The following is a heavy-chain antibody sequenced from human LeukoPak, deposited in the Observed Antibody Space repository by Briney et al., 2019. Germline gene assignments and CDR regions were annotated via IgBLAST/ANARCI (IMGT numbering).Heavy chain of an antibody. D-gene: IGHD2-2*01. Sequence: SETLSLICTVSGGSITTYNWIWIRQTPGQALEWIGHIYSSGATKYNPSLKSRATILLDTSKNQLSLKLSSVSAADTAVYYCARRTPGPQLDEYVAYFFDHWGQGTQVTVSS. V-gene: IGHV4-4*09. CDR1: GGSITTYN. CDR2: IYSSGAT. J-gene: IGHJ4*02. CDR3: ARRTPGPQLDEYVAYFFDH.